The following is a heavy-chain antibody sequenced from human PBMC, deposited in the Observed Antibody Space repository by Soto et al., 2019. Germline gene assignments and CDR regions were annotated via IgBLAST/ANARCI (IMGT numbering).Heavy chain of an antibody. Sequence: PSETLSLTCTVSGGSISSYYWSWIRQPPGKGLEWIGYIYYSGSTNYNPSLKSRVTISVDTSKNQFSLKLSSVTAADTAVYHCASYYYGSGSQRFDYWGQGTLVTVSS. CDR2: IYYSGST. V-gene: IGHV4-59*01. CDR1: GGSISSYY. D-gene: IGHD3-10*01. J-gene: IGHJ4*02. CDR3: ASYYYGSGSQRFDY.